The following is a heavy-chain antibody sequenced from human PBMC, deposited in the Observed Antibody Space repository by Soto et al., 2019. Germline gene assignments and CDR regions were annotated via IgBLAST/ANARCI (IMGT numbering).Heavy chain of an antibody. CDR3: ARLGGYYGSGSYYFDY. CDR1: GGSISSGGYY. V-gene: IGHV4-31*03. CDR2: IYYSGST. Sequence: QVQLQESGPGPVKPSQTLSLTCTVSGGSISSGGYYWSWIRQHPGKGLEWIGYIYYSGSTYYNPSLKSRVTISVDTSKNQFSLKLSSVTAADTAVYYCARLGGYYGSGSYYFDYWGQGTLVTVSS. J-gene: IGHJ4*02. D-gene: IGHD3-10*01.